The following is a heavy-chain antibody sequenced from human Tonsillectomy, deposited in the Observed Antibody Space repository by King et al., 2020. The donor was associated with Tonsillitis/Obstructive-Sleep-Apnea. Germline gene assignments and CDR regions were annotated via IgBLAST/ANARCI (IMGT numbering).Heavy chain of an antibody. CDR1: GFTFGDYA. Sequence: VQLVESGGGLIQPGRSLRLSCTTSGFTFGDYAMSWVRQAPGKGLEWVGFIRGKAYDGTTKYAASVKGRFTISRDDSKNIAYLQMNSLKTDDTSVYYCSRNVGQHLADYYYYYMDVCGKGTTVTVSS. D-gene: IGHD1-26*01. J-gene: IGHJ6*03. V-gene: IGHV3-49*04. CDR3: SRNVGQHLADYYYYYMDV. CDR2: IRGKAYDGTT.